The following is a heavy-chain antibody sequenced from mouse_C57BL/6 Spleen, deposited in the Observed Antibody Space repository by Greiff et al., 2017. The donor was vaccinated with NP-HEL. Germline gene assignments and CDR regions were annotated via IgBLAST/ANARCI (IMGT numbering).Heavy chain of an antibody. CDR2: IRSKSNNYAT. CDR1: GFSFNTYA. V-gene: IGHV10-1*01. D-gene: IGHD1-1*01. J-gene: IGHJ2*01. Sequence: EVKLQESGGGLVQPKGSLKLSCAASGFSFNTYAMNWVRQAPGKGLEWVARIRSKSNNYATYYADSVKDRFTISRDDSESMLYLQMKNLKTEDTAMYYCVRHKDTTVVADFDYWGQGTTLTVSS. CDR3: VRHKDTTVVADFDY.